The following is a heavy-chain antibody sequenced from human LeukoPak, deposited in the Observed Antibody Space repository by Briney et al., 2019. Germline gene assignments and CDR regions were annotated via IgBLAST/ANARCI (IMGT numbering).Heavy chain of an antibody. CDR1: GYSFTSYW. CDR2: IYPGDSDT. D-gene: IGHD1-1*01. Sequence: GESLKISCKGSGYSFTSYWIGWVRQMPGKGLEWMGIIYPGDSDTRYSSSFQGQVTISADKSISTAYLQWSSLKASDTAMYYCARPGTTVTDAFDIWGQGTMVTVSS. V-gene: IGHV5-51*01. J-gene: IGHJ3*02. CDR3: ARPGTTVTDAFDI.